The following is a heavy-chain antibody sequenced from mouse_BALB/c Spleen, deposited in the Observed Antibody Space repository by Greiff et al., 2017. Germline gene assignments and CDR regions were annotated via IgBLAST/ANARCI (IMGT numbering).Heavy chain of an antibody. CDR3: ARDGDYEGYAMDY. J-gene: IGHJ4*01. D-gene: IGHD2-4*01. CDR2: IWGDGST. V-gene: IGHV2-6-7*01. CDR1: GFSLTGYG. Sequence: VQRVESGPGLVAPSQSLSITCTVSGFSLTGYGVNWVRQPPGKGLEWLGMIWGDGSTDYNSALKTRLSISKDNSKSQVFLKMNSLQTDDTARYYCARDGDYEGYAMDYWGQGTSVTVSS.